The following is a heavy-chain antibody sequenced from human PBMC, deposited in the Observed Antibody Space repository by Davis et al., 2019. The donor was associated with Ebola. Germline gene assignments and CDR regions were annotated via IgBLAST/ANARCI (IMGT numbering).Heavy chain of an antibody. D-gene: IGHD5-18*01. CDR2: MNPNSGNT. CDR1: GYTFTSYD. CDR3: ARGTRDTAL. J-gene: IGHJ4*02. Sequence: SVKVSCKASGYTFTSYDMNWVRQAPGQGLEWMGWMNPNSGNTGYAQKFQGRVTMTRNTSITTAYMELSSLRSDDSAVYYCARGTRDTALWGQGTLVTVSS. V-gene: IGHV1-8*01.